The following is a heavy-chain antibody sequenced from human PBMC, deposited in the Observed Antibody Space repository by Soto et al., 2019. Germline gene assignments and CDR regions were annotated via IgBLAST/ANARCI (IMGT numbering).Heavy chain of an antibody. D-gene: IGHD2-21*02. J-gene: IGHJ4*02. Sequence: QMQLVQSGPEVKKPGTSVKVSCKASGFTFTSSAMQWVRQARGQRLEWIGWLVVGSGNTNYAQKFQERVTITRDMSTSTAYMELNSVRSEDTAVYYCAQGAYCGGDCFQSWGQGTLVTVSS. CDR1: GFTFTSSA. CDR3: AQGAYCGGDCFQS. V-gene: IGHV1-58*02. CDR2: LVVGSGNT.